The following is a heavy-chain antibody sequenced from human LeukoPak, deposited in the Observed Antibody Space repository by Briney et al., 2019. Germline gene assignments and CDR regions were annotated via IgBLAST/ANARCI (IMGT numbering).Heavy chain of an antibody. J-gene: IGHJ2*01. Sequence: GGSLRLSCAASGFTVSSNYMSWVRQAPGKGLEWVSVIYSGGSTYYADTVKGRFTISRDNSKNTLYLQMNSLRAEDTAVYYCARAPSYDSSGYYDKTYWYFDLWGRGTLVTVSS. CDR3: ARAPSYDSSGYYDKTYWYFDL. CDR1: GFTVSSNY. CDR2: IYSGGST. D-gene: IGHD3-22*01. V-gene: IGHV3-53*01.